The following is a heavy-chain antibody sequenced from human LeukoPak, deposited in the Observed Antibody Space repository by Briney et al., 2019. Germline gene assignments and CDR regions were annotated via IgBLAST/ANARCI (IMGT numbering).Heavy chain of an antibody. D-gene: IGHD4-23*01. CDR2: ISGSGGST. V-gene: IGHV3-23*01. CDR3: AKDRGATTVVNPRGDY. Sequence: GGSLRLSCAASGFTFSSYAMSWVRQAPGKGLEWVSAISGSGGSTYYADSVKGRFTISRDNSKNTLYLQMNSPRAEDTAVYYCAKDRGATTVVNPRGDYWGQGTLVTVSS. CDR1: GFTFSSYA. J-gene: IGHJ4*02.